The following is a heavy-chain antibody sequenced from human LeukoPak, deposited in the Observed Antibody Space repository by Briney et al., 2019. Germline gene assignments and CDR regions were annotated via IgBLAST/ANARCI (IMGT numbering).Heavy chain of an antibody. D-gene: IGHD5-18*01. CDR3: ARGGYSYGLYNWFDP. CDR1: GGSISSYS. V-gene: IGHV4-30-2*01. Sequence: SETLFLTCTVSGGSISSYSWSWIRQPPGKGLEWIGYIYHSGSTYYNPSLKSRVTISVDRSKNQFSLKLSSVTAADTAVYYCARGGYSYGLYNWFDPWGQGTLVTVSS. CDR2: IYHSGST. J-gene: IGHJ5*02.